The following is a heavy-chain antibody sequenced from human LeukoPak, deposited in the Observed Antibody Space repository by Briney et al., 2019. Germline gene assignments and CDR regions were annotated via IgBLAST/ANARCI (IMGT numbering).Heavy chain of an antibody. CDR3: ARGIDSIAGRY. CDR2: IYSGGST. D-gene: IGHD6-6*01. J-gene: IGHJ4*02. V-gene: IGHV3-53*01. Sequence: GGSLRLSCAASGFTVSSNYMNWVRQAPGKGLEWVSVIYSGGSTYYADSVKGRFTISRDNSKNTLYLQMNSLRAEDTAVYYCARGIDSIAGRYWGQGTLVTVSS. CDR1: GFTVSSNY.